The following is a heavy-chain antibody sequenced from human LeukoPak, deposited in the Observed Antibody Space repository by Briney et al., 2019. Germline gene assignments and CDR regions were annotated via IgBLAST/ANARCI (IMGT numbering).Heavy chain of an antibody. J-gene: IGHJ6*02. CDR3: ARDFTITGTTFGSEGYYYGMDV. V-gene: IGHV1-18*01. D-gene: IGHD1-7*01. CDR1: GYTFTSYG. CDR2: ISTYNGNT. Sequence: GASVKVSCKASGYTFTSYGISWVRQAPGQGLEWMGWISTYNGNTNYAQKLQGRVTMTTDTSTSTAYMELGSLRSEDTAVYYCARDFTITGTTFGSEGYYYGMDVWGQGTTVTVSS.